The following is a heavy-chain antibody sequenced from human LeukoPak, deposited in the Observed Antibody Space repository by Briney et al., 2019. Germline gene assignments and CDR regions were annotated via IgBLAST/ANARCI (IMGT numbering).Heavy chain of an antibody. D-gene: IGHD2-2*01. CDR1: GYTLTELS. V-gene: IGHV1-24*01. J-gene: IGHJ5*02. Sequence: GASVKVSCKVSGYTLTELSMHWVRQAPGKGLEWMGGFDPEDGETIYAQKFQGRVTMTEDTSTDTAYMELSSLRSEDTAVYYCATVTNIVVVPAAMQDWFDPWGQGTLVTVSS. CDR2: FDPEDGET. CDR3: ATVTNIVVVPAAMQDWFDP.